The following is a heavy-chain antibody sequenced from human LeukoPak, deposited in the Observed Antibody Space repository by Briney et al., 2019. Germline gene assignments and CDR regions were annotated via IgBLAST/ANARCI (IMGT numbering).Heavy chain of an antibody. J-gene: IGHJ4*02. Sequence: ASVKVSCKASGYTFTSYGISWVRQAPGQGLEWMGWISAYNGNTNYAQKLQGRVTITTDTSTSTAYMELRSLRSDGTAVYYCXXXXXFEGYSGYEIFDYWGQGTLVTVSS. CDR3: XXXXXFEGYSGYEIFDY. V-gene: IGHV1-18*01. CDR1: GYTFTSYG. CDR2: ISAYNGNT. D-gene: IGHD5-12*01.